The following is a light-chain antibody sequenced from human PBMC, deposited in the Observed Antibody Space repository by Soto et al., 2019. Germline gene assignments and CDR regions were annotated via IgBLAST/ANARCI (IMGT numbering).Light chain of an antibody. V-gene: IGKV3-15*01. CDR3: QQYNSWPPIT. Sequence: EVVMTQSPATLSVSPGERATLSCRASESVSRNLAWYQQKPGQAPRLLIYDASTRATGLPDRFSGGGSGTEFTLTISSLQSEDFVVYYCQQYNSWPPITFGQGTRLAIK. CDR1: ESVSRN. CDR2: DAS. J-gene: IGKJ5*01.